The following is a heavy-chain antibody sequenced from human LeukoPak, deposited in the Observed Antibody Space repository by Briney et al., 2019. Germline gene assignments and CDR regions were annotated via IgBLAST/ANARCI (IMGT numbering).Heavy chain of an antibody. J-gene: IGHJ4*02. CDR3: ARYYCGVTSCYGRYFDS. CDR1: GFTFDDYG. D-gene: IGHD2-2*01. Sequence: GGSLRLSCAASGFTFDDYGMSWVRQAPGKGLEWVSGINWNGGSTGYADSVKGRFTISRDNAKNSLYLQMNSLKAEDTAVYYCARYYCGVTSCYGRYFDSWGQGILVTVSS. V-gene: IGHV3-20*04. CDR2: INWNGGST.